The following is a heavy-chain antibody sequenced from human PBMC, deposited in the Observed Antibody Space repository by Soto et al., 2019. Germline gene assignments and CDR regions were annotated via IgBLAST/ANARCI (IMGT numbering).Heavy chain of an antibody. CDR2: IIPSFGTP. J-gene: IGHJ5*02. Sequence: QVQLVQSGDEVKKPGSSVKVSCKASGGSFSSYAFSWVRQAPGQGLEWMGGIIPSFGTPNYAQRFHGRVTISADESTTTVYMDLRRLRSEDTAVYYCARGSSSTVGPTGWFDPWGQGTLVTVSS. D-gene: IGHD1-26*01. CDR1: GGSFSSYA. V-gene: IGHV1-69*01. CDR3: ARGSSSTVGPTGWFDP.